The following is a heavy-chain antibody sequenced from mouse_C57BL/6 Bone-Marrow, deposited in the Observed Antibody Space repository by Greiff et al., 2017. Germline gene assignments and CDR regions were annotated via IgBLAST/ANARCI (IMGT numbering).Heavy chain of an antibody. CDR1: GYTFTSYW. V-gene: IGHV1-61*01. CDR3: ARGVGWYFDY. CDR2: IYPSDSET. Sequence: QVQLQQPGAELVRPGSSVKLSCKASGYTFTSYWMDWVKQRPGQGLEWIGNIYPSDSETHYNQKFKDKATLTADKSSSTAYMQLSSLTSEDSAVYYCARGVGWYFDYWGQGTTLTVSS. D-gene: IGHD1-1*02. J-gene: IGHJ2*01.